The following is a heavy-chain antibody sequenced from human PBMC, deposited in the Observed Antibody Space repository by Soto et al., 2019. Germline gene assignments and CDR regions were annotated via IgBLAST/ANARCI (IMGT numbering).Heavy chain of an antibody. CDR3: ARGELEYSSSSYPLRY. V-gene: IGHV1-69*06. CDR2: IIPIFGTA. D-gene: IGHD6-6*01. CDR1: GGTFSSYA. J-gene: IGHJ4*02. Sequence: QVQLVQSGAEVKKPGSSVKVSCKASGGTFSSYAISWVRQAPGQGLEWMGGIIPIFGTANYAQKFKGRVTITADKSTSTAYMELSSLRSEDTAVYYCARGELEYSSSSYPLRYWGQETLVTVSS.